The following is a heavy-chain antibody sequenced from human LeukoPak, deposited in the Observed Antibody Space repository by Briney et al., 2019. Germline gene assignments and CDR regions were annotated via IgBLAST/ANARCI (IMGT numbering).Heavy chain of an antibody. D-gene: IGHD2/OR15-2a*01. CDR1: GNYW. CDR3: VSFYETY. V-gene: IGHV3-74*01. J-gene: IGHJ4*02. Sequence: GGSLRLSCAASGNYWMHWVRQVPGKGLVWVSHINSDGSWTSYADSVKGRFTISKDNAKNTVYLQMNSLRTEDTAVYYCVSFYETYWGRGTLVTVSS. CDR2: INSDGSWT.